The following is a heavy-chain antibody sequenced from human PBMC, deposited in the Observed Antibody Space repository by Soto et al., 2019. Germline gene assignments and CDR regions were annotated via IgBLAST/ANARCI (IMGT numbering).Heavy chain of an antibody. CDR3: AKDRYSSGRHPVDY. D-gene: IGHD6-19*01. V-gene: IGHV3-23*01. CDR2: MGTAGDT. J-gene: IGHJ4*02. Sequence: AAGNGLEWVSVMGTAGDTSYPGPVKGRFTISRDNSKNTLYLQMNSLRAEDTAVYYCAKDRYSSGRHPVDYWGQGTLVTVSS.